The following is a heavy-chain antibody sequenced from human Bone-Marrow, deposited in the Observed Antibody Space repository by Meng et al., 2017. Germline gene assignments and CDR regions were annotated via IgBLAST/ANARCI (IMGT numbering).Heavy chain of an antibody. CDR1: GFTFSSYS. CDR2: ISSSSSYI. V-gene: IGHV3-21*01. J-gene: IGHJ6*02. CDR3: VVWFGEGRYYYYYGMDV. D-gene: IGHD3-10*01. Sequence: GGSLRLSCAASGFTFSSYSMNWVRQAPGKGLEWVSSISSSSSYIYYADSVKGRFTISRDNAKDSLYLQMNSLRAEDTAVYYCVVWFGEGRYYYYYGMDVWGQGTTVTVSS.